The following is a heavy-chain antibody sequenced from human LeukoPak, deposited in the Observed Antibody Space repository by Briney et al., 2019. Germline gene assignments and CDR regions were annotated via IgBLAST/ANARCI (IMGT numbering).Heavy chain of an antibody. CDR3: ARGQHDYGDYKGFDY. J-gene: IGHJ4*02. Sequence: GSLRLSCAASGFMFTSYSMNWVRQPPGKGLEWIGEINHSGSTNYNPSLKSRVTISVDTSKNQFSLKLSSVTAADTAVYYCARGQHDYGDYKGFDYWGQGTLVTVSS. D-gene: IGHD4-17*01. V-gene: IGHV4-34*01. CDR2: INHSGST. CDR1: GFMFTSYS.